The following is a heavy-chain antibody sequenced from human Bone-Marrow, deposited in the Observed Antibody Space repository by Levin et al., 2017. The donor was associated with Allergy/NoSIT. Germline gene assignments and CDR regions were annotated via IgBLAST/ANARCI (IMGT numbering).Heavy chain of an antibody. Sequence: GESLKISCKGSGYSFTSYWISWVRQMPGKGLEWMGRIDPSDSYTNYSPSFQGHVTISADKSISTAYLQWSSLKASDTAMYYCASGGAAAGFYYYYGMDVWGQGTTVTVSS. CDR2: IDPSDSYT. CDR1: GYSFTSYW. D-gene: IGHD6-13*01. CDR3: ASGGAAAGFYYYYGMDV. V-gene: IGHV5-10-1*01. J-gene: IGHJ6*02.